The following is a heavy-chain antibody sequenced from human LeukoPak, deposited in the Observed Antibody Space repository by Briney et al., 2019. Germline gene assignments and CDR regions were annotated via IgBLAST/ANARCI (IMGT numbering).Heavy chain of an antibody. D-gene: IGHD4-23*01. V-gene: IGHV1-46*01. Sequence: ASVKVSCKASGYTFTSYYMNWVRQAPGQGLEWMGIINHSGGSTSYAQKFQGRVTMTRDTSTSTVYMELSSLRSEDTAVYYCAREAYGGNSSCTFDYWGQGTLVTVSS. CDR1: GYTFTSYY. CDR2: INHSGGST. CDR3: AREAYGGNSSCTFDY. J-gene: IGHJ4*02.